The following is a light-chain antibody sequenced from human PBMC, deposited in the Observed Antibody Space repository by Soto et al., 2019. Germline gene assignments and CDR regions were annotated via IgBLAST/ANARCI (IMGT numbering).Light chain of an antibody. Sequence: IVLTQSPGTLSVTPGERATLSCRTSLSVSVYLDWYQQKPGQAPRLLISDASNRATGIPARFSGSGSGTDFTLTISSLEPEDFAVYYCHQRQYWPPITFGQGTRLEIK. J-gene: IGKJ5*01. CDR1: LSVSVY. CDR2: DAS. V-gene: IGKV3-11*01. CDR3: HQRQYWPPIT.